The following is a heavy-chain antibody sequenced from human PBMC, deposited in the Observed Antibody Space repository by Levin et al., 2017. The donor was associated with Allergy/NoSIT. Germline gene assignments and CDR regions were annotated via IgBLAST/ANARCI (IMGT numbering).Heavy chain of an antibody. V-gene: IGHV3-21*01. J-gene: IGHJ5*02. CDR3: ARDWGNWNDVDWFDP. D-gene: IGHD1-1*01. Sequence: TPGGSLRLSCAASGFTFSSYSMNWVRQAPGKGLEWVSSISSSSSYIYYADSVKGRFTISRDNAKNSLYLQMNSLRAEDTAVYYCARDWGNWNDVDWFDPWGQGTLVTVSS. CDR1: GFTFSSYS. CDR2: ISSSSSYI.